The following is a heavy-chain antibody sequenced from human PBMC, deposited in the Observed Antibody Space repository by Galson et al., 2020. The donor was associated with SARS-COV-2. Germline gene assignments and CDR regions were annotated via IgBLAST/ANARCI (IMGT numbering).Heavy chain of an antibody. V-gene: IGHV3-30-3*01. CDR2: ISYDGSNK. J-gene: IGHJ5*02. CDR3: ARGGGSWFDP. CDR1: GFTFSSYA. Sequence: TGGSLRLSCAASGFTFSSYAMHWVRKAPGKGLEWVAVISYDGSNKYYVDSVKGRFTISRDNSKNTLYLQMNSLRAEDTAVYYCARGGGSWFDPWGQGTLVTVSS. D-gene: IGHD2-15*01.